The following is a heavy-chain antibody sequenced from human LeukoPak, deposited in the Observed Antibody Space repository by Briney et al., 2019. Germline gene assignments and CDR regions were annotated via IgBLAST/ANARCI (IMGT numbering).Heavy chain of an antibody. J-gene: IGHJ4*02. V-gene: IGHV3-33*06. D-gene: IGHD3-22*01. Sequence: GGSLRLSCAASGFTFSDYGMYWVRQAPGKGLEWVAVIWYDGSKKYHADSVKGRFTISRDNSKNTLYLQMNSLRAEDSAVYYCAKDSSYYYLDYWGQGTLVTVS. CDR1: GFTFSDYG. CDR2: IWYDGSKK. CDR3: AKDSSYYYLDY.